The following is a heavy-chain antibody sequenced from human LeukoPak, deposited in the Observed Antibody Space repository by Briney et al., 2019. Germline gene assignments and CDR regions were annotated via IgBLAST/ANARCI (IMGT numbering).Heavy chain of an antibody. J-gene: IGHJ4*02. V-gene: IGHV3-23*01. CDR1: GFTFSSYA. D-gene: IGHD4-17*01. CDR2: ISGSGGST. CDR3: AKDVNRQPYGPPVGYFDY. Sequence: PGGSLRLSCAASGFTFSSYAMSWVRQAPGKGLEWVSAISGSGGSTYYADSVKGRFTISRDNSKNTLYLQMNSLRAEDTAVYYCAKDVNRQPYGPPVGYFDYWGQGTLVTASS.